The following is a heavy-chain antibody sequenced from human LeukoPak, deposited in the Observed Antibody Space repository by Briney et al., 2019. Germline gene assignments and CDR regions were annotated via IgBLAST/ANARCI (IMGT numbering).Heavy chain of an antibody. D-gene: IGHD7-27*01. CDR1: GGSLSSYY. V-gene: IGHV4-59*01. J-gene: IGHJ4*02. CDR3: ARDPGLDYFDY. CDR2: IYYSGST. Sequence: SETLSLTCTVSGGSLSSYYWSWIRQPPGKGPERIGYIYYSGSTNYNPSLKSRVTISVDTSKNQFSLKLSSVTAADTAVYYCARDPGLDYFDYWGQGTLVTVSS.